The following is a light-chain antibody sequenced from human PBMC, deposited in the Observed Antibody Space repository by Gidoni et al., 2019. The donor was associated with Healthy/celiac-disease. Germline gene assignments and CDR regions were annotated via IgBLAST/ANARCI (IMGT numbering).Light chain of an antibody. Sequence: DIQMTQSPSTLSASVGDRVTITCRASQSISSWLAWYQQKPGKAPKLLIHKASSLESGVPSRFSGSGSGTEFTLTISSLQPDDFATYYCQQYNSYSRTFXQXTKVXIK. V-gene: IGKV1-5*03. CDR2: KAS. CDR1: QSISSW. CDR3: QQYNSYSRT. J-gene: IGKJ1*01.